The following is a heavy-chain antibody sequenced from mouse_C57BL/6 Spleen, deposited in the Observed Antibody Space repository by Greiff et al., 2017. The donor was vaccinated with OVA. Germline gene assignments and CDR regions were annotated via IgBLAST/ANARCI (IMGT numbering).Heavy chain of an antibody. CDR1: GFTFSSYA. CDR3: TRRGSNSYYAMDY. Sequence: EVKLMESGEGLVKPGGSLKLSCAASGFTFSSYAMSWVRQTPEKRLEWVAYISSGGDYIYYADTVKGRFTISRDNARNTLYLQMSSLKSEDTAMYYCTRRGSNSYYAMDYWGQGTSVTVSS. V-gene: IGHV5-9-1*02. CDR2: ISSGGDYI. J-gene: IGHJ4*01. D-gene: IGHD2-5*01.